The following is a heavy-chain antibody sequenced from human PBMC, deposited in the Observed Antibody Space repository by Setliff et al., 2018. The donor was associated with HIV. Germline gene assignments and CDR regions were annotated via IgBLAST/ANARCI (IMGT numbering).Heavy chain of an antibody. CDR1: GGSISRSSYY. Sequence: PSETLSLTCNVSGGSISRSSYYWGWIRQPPGKGLEWIGSIDYTGKTHYNPSLKSRVTISVDTSKNQFSLKLSSVTAADTAVYYCARVVGTRAVDYWGQGTLVTVSS. V-gene: IGHV4-39*07. CDR2: IDYTGKT. D-gene: IGHD2-15*01. CDR3: ARVVGTRAVDY. J-gene: IGHJ4*02.